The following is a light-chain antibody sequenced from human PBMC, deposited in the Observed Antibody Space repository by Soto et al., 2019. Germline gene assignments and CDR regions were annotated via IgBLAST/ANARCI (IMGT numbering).Light chain of an antibody. CDR2: LEGSGSY. CDR1: SGHSSYI. V-gene: IGLV4-60*02. Sequence: QSVLTQSSSASASLGSSVKLTCTLNSGHSSYIIAWHQQQPGKAPRYLMKLEGSGSYNKGSGVPDRFSGSSSGADRYLTISHLQVEDEADYCCETWDSNTHGVFGGGTKLTVL. J-gene: IGLJ3*02. CDR3: ETWDSNTHGV.